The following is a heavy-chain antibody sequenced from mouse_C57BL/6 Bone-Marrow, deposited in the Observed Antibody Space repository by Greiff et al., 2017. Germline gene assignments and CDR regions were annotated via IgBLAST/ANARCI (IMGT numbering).Heavy chain of an antibody. V-gene: IGHV1-53*01. CDR3: ASSSGITTAHFDY. CDR2: INPSNGGT. J-gene: IGHJ2*01. D-gene: IGHD1-2*01. Sequence: VQLQQPGTELVKPGASVKLSCTASGYTFPSYWMHWVKQRPGQGLEWIGYINPSNGGTNYTEKFKSKATLSVDKSSSTPYLQLSRLTSADSAVYSCASSSGITTAHFDYWGPGTTLTVSS. CDR1: GYTFPSYW.